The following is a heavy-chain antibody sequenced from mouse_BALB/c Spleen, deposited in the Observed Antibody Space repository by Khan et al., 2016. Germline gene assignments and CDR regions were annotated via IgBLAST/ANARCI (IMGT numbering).Heavy chain of an antibody. CDR1: GFTFSDAW. CDR2: IRSTANNHAT. Sequence: EVKLEESGGGLVQPGGSMKLSCAATGFTFSDAWMDWVRQSPEKGLEWVAEIRSTANNHATYFAESVKGRFTISRDDSKSSVYLQMNSLRAEDTGSFYCRSVYFDSWGLGTTLTVSS. V-gene: IGHV6-6*01. CDR3: RSVYFDS. J-gene: IGHJ2*01.